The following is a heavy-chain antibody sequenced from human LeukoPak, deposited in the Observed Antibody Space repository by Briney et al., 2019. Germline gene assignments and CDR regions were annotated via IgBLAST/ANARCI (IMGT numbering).Heavy chain of an antibody. CDR2: IYYSGST. Sequence: SETLSLTCTVSGGSISSYYWSWIRQPPGKGLEWIGYIYYSGSTNYNPSLKSRVTISVDTSKDQFSLKLSSVTAADTAVYYCARGHDYGDYANYWGQGTLVTVSS. V-gene: IGHV4-59*01. CDR1: GGSISSYY. D-gene: IGHD4-17*01. CDR3: ARGHDYGDYANY. J-gene: IGHJ4*02.